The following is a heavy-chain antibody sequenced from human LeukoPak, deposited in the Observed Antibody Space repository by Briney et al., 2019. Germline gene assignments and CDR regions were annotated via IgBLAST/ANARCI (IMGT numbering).Heavy chain of an antibody. V-gene: IGHV3-30*10. D-gene: IGHD3-10*01. CDR3: GRDRSLSSFGELFL. CDR2: VSYDETNK. Sequence: GRSLRLSCVPSGFTFRGYAVHWVRQARGRGLEWVAVVSYDETNKYYTDSVKGRFTISRDNSKNTVYLQMTNLRAEDTALYYCGRDRSLSSFGELFLWGQGTLVTVSS. J-gene: IGHJ4*02. CDR1: GFTFRGYA.